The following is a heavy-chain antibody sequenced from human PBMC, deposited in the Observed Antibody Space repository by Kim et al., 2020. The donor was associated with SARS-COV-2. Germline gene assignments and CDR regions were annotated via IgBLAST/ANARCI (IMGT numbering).Heavy chain of an antibody. Sequence: ASVKVSCKSFGDTFTQHAVHWVRQAPGQGLEWMGWLNAGTGDTKYSQSLEVTVTFTRDKSTATAYMELTGLRSDDTAVYYCGSHKWGAHSLDYWGQGTLVTVSS. V-gene: IGHV1-3*01. CDR3: GSHKWGAHSLDY. D-gene: IGHD1-26*01. CDR2: LNAGTGDT. J-gene: IGHJ4*02. CDR1: GDTFTQHA.